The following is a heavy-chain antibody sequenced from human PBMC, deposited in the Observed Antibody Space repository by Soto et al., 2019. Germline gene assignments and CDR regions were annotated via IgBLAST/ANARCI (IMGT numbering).Heavy chain of an antibody. CDR2: ISSSSSYI. V-gene: IGHV3-21*01. D-gene: IGHD6-6*01. CDR1: GFTFSSYS. CDR3: ARSEQLVFDY. Sequence: PGGSLRLSCTASGFTFSSYSMNWVRQAPGKGLEWVSSISSSSSYIYYADSVKGRFTISRDNAKNSLYLQMNSLRAEDTAVYYCARSEQLVFDYWGQGTLVTVSS. J-gene: IGHJ4*02.